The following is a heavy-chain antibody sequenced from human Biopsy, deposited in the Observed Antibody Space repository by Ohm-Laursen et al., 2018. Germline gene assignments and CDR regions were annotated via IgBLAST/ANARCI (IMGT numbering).Heavy chain of an antibody. Sequence: GASVKVSCKVSGYTFSSYGISWVRQAPGQGLEWMGWISPYNGDTDYAQKLQGRVTMTTDTSTSTAYMDLRSLRSDDTAVYYCARDRWPHVTLLGLVVFDFWGQGTLVIVSS. CDR3: ARDRWPHVTLLGLVVFDF. J-gene: IGHJ4*02. CDR1: GYTFSSYG. CDR2: ISPYNGDT. D-gene: IGHD3-3*01. V-gene: IGHV1-18*01.